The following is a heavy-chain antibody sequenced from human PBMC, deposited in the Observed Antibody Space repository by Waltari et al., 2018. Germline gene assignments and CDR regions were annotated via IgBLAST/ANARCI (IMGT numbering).Heavy chain of an antibody. V-gene: IGHV3-30*01. CDR2: ISYDGSNK. D-gene: IGHD2-2*03. J-gene: IGHJ6*02. CDR1: GFTFSSYA. Sequence: QLQLVESGGGVVQPGRSLRLSCAASGFTFSSYAMHWVRQAPGKGLEWVAVISYDGSNKYYADSVKGRFTISRDNSKNTLYLQMNSLRAEDTAVYYCARDRLDIVVVPAAMVSYYYGMDVWGQGTTVTVSS. CDR3: ARDRLDIVVVPAAMVSYYYGMDV.